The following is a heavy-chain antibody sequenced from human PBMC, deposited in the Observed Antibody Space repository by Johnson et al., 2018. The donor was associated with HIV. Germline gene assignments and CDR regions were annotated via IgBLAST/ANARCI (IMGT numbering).Heavy chain of an antibody. CDR1: GFTFSSYA. CDR2: IKSKTDGGTT. CDR3: TTTNLELMDDPLDI. Sequence: MQLVESGGGVVQPGRSLRLSCAASGFTFSSYAMHWVRQAPGKGLEWVGRIKSKTDGGTTDYAAPVKGRFTISRDDSKNTLYLQMNSLKTEDTAVYYCTTTNLELMDDPLDIWGQGTMVTVSS. V-gene: IGHV3-15*01. D-gene: IGHD1-7*01. J-gene: IGHJ3*02.